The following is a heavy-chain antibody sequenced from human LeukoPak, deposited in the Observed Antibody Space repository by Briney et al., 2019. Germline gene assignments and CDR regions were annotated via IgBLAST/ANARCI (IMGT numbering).Heavy chain of an antibody. CDR1: GFTFSSYW. Sequence: GGSLRLSCAASGFTFSSYWMSWVRQAPGKGLEWVASIKQDGSEKYYVDSVKGRFTISRDNAKNSLYLQMNSLRAEDTAVYYCARGGREFDLWYYYYYYGMDVWGQGTTVTVSS. D-gene: IGHD3-10*01. V-gene: IGHV3-7*01. CDR3: ARGGREFDLWYYYYYYGMDV. J-gene: IGHJ6*02. CDR2: IKQDGSEK.